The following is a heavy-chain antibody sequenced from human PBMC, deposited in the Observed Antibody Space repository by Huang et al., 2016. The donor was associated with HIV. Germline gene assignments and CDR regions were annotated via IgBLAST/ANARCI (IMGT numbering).Heavy chain of an antibody. CDR2: ISYSGSNI. CDR1: DFTFSGYN. Sequence: DVQLVESGGGLVKPGGSLSLSCAASDFTFSGYNMNWVRQAPGKGLEWVACISYSGSNIYYADSVKGRFTISRDNAKNSVFLQMNSLRAEDTALYYCARAVQSTLRGFDVWGRGTLVTVSS. V-gene: IGHV3-21*02. D-gene: IGHD2-2*01. J-gene: IGHJ3*01. CDR3: ARAVQSTLRGFDV.